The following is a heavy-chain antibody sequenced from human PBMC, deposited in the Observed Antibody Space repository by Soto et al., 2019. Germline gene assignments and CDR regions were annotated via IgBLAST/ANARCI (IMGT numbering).Heavy chain of an antibody. CDR1: GFTFSSYT. CDR2: ISSNGGTT. Sequence: EVQLAESGGGMVQPGGSLRLSCVASGFTFSSYTMHWVRQAPGKGLEYVSSISSNGGTTYYGNSVKVRFTISRDNSKNTLYLQMGSLRAEDMAVYYCVRRVSGNYDYWGQGTLVTVSS. D-gene: IGHD1-7*01. V-gene: IGHV3-64*01. J-gene: IGHJ4*02. CDR3: VRRVSGNYDY.